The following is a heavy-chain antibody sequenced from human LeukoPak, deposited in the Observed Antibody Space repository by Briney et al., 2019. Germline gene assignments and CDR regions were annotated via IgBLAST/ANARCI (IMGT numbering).Heavy chain of an antibody. Sequence: GASVKVSCKASGYTFTSYDINWVRQATGQGLEWMGWMNPNSGNTGYAQKFQGRVTMTRDTSISTAYMELSRLRSDDTAVYYCARDRVDTAMVSAFDIWGQGTMVTVSS. CDR1: GYTFTSYD. CDR2: MNPNSGNT. CDR3: ARDRVDTAMVSAFDI. D-gene: IGHD5-18*01. J-gene: IGHJ3*02. V-gene: IGHV1-8*01.